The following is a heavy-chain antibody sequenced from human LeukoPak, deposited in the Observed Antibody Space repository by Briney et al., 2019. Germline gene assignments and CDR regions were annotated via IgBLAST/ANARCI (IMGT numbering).Heavy chain of an antibody. V-gene: IGHV3-30*03. CDR2: ISYDGSDK. Sequence: PPGGSLRLSCAASGFTFSSCGMQWVRQAPGKGLEWVAVISYDGSDKYYADSVKGRFTISRDNSKNTLYLQMNSLRAEDTAVYYCAREPTRGDDSIYWGQGTLVTVSS. CDR3: AREPTRGDDSIY. J-gene: IGHJ4*02. D-gene: IGHD3-22*01. CDR1: GFTFSSCG.